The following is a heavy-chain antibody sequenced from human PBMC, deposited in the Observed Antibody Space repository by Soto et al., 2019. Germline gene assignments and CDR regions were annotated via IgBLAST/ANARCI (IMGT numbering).Heavy chain of an antibody. V-gene: IGHV4-59*02. CDR2: TSNTGTT. Sequence: PPETLSLTCFVSGGSVTSNHRSWIRQFHGQGLEWIAYTSNTGTTNYNPSFQSRATISLEPPKNQSTLSLASMTATTPAVYYCRRDVLAGSTHYFDPWGQGTLVTVSS. J-gene: IGHJ5*02. D-gene: IGHD2-21*01. CDR1: GGSVTSNH. CDR3: RRDVLAGSTHYFDP.